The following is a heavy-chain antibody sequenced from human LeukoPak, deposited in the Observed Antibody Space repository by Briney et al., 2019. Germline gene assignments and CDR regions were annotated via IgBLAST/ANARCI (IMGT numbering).Heavy chain of an antibody. CDR3: AGGGY. V-gene: IGHV3-7*01. CDR1: GFSLSNYW. CDR2: IKPDGSEK. Sequence: PGGSLRLSCAASGFSLSNYWMNWVRQAPGKGLEWVASIKPDGSEKYYVDSLRGRFTISRDDARNSLYLQMNSLRAEDTAVYYCAGGGYWGQGTLVTVSS. J-gene: IGHJ4*02.